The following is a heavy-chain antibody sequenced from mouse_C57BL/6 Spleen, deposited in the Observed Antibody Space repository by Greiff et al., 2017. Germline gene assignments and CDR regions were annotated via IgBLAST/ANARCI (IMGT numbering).Heavy chain of an antibody. V-gene: IGHV7-1*01. J-gene: IGHJ2*01. CDR2: SRNKANDYTT. CDR1: GFTFSDFY. CDR3: ARDNFRGFDY. Sequence: EVKLVESGGGLVQSGRSLRLSCATSGFTFSDFYMEWVRQAPGKGLEWIAASRNKANDYTTEYSASVKGRFIVSRDTSQSILYLQMNALRAEDTAIYYCARDNFRGFDYWGQGTTLTVSS.